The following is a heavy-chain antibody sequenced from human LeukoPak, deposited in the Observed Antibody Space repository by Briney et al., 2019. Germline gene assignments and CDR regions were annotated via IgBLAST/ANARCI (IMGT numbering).Heavy chain of an antibody. CDR3: ARDPMEIGYDSSGYDAYDY. Sequence: GGSLRLSCAASGFTFSSYAISWVRQAPGQGLEWMGRIIPILGIADYAQKFQGRVTITADKSTSTAYMELSSLRSEDTAVYYCARDPMEIGYDSSGYDAYDYWGQGTLVTVSS. J-gene: IGHJ4*02. D-gene: IGHD3-22*01. V-gene: IGHV1-69*04. CDR1: GFTFSSYA. CDR2: IIPILGIA.